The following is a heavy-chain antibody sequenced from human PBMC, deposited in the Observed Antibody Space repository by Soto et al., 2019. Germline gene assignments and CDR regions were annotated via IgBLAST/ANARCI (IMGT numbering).Heavy chain of an antibody. J-gene: IGHJ4*02. V-gene: IGHV3-23*01. Sequence: EVQLLESGGGLVQPGGSLRLSCAASGFTFSSYAMSWVRQAPGKGLEGVSAISGSGGSTYYADSVKGRFTSSRDNSKNTLYRQMNSLRAEDTAVYYCAKGAGSIAARQLDYWGQGTLVTVSS. CDR1: GFTFSSYA. CDR2: ISGSGGST. D-gene: IGHD6-6*01. CDR3: AKGAGSIAARQLDY.